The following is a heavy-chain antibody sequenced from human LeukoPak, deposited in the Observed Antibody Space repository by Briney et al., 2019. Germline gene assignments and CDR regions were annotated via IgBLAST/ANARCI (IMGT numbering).Heavy chain of an antibody. CDR3: TTDRRYYEF. CDR1: GVTFTNAW. CDR2: IKSETDDCTT. Sequence: GGSLRLSCAVSGVTFTNAWLSWVRQAPGQGLEWVGRIKSETDDCTTDYDAPVTVTFTISKDDSKHTLYLQMNSLKTEDKAVYYCTTDRRYYEFWGQGTLVTVSS. V-gene: IGHV3-15*01. J-gene: IGHJ4*02.